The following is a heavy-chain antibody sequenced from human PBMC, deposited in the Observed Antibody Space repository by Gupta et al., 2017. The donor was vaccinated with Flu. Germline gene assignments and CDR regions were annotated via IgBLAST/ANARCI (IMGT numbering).Heavy chain of an antibody. CDR3: ARSIRYCSGGTCYSGWFDP. CDR2: INESGGA. D-gene: IGHD2-15*01. Sequence: GKGLEWIGEINESGGAIYNPSLKSRVTVSVDTSKNQFSLRLSSVTAADTAVYYCARSIRYCSGGTCYSGWFDPWGQGTLVTVSS. V-gene: IGHV4-34*01. J-gene: IGHJ5*02.